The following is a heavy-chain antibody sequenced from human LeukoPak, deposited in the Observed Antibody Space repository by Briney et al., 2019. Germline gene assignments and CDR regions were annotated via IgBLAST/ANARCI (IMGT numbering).Heavy chain of an antibody. CDR3: ARGGYFDSSGYPNPLDY. CDR2: INYSGST. J-gene: IGHJ4*02. Sequence: SETLSLTCAVYGGSFGGYYWTWIRKTPGKGPEWIGEINYSGSTNYNPSLKRRVFMSVDTAKKQFSLKLNSVSAADTAVYYCARGGYFDSSGYPNPLDYWGQGTLVTVSS. CDR1: GGSFGGYY. D-gene: IGHD3-22*01. V-gene: IGHV4-34*01.